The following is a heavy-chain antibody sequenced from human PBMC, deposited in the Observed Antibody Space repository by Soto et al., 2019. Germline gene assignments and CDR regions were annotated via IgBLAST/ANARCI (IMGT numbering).Heavy chain of an antibody. D-gene: IGHD1-1*01. J-gene: IGHJ4*02. CDR1: GFTFSSYA. V-gene: IGHV3-30-3*01. CDR2: ISYDGSNK. Sequence: QVQLVESGGGVVQPGRSLRLSCAASGFTFSSYAMHWVRQAPGKGLEWVAVISYDGSNKYYADSVKGRFTISRDNSKNPLYLQLNSLEAEDPAVYYCARDRAGPGPRRTQHDYWGREPWSPSPQ. CDR3: ARDRAGPGPRRTQHDY.